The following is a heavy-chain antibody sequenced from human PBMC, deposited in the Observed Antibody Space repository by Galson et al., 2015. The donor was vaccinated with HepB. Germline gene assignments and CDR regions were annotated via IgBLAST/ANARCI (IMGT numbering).Heavy chain of an antibody. CDR3: AKAGGDFSVDY. Sequence: SLRLSCAASGFTFGGFGMHWVRQAPGKGLEWVATISYDGSDKYYADSVKGRFTFSRDNSRNTLSLQMNSLRAEDTAIYYCAKAGGDFSVDYWGQGTLVTVSS. CDR2: ISYDGSDK. J-gene: IGHJ4*02. V-gene: IGHV3-30*18. CDR1: GFTFGGFG. D-gene: IGHD2-21*02.